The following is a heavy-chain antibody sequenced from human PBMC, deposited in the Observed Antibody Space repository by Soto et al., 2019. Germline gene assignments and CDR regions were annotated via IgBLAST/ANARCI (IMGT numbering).Heavy chain of an antibody. J-gene: IGHJ6*02. CDR1: GGSFSGYY. V-gene: IGHV4-34*01. D-gene: IGHD2-15*01. CDR3: ARGSLGSWGYYGMDV. Sequence: SHTLSLTCAVYGGSFSGYYWSWLRQPPGKGLEWSGEINHSGSTNYNPSLKSRVTISVDTSKNQFSLKLSSVTAADTAVYYCARGSLGSWGYYGMDVGGQGTTVTVSS. CDR2: INHSGST.